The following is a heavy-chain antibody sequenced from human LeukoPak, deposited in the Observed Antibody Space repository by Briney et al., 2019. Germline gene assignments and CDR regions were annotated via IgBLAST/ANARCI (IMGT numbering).Heavy chain of an antibody. CDR3: AKNIVGALRGGAFDI. Sequence: GGSLRLSCAASGFTFSTFAMIWVRQPPGKGLEWVSSIFPSGGEIHYADSVRGRFTISRDNSKSTLSLQMNSLRAEDTAVYYCAKNIVGALRGGAFDIWGQGTMVTVSS. CDR2: IFPSGGEI. CDR1: GFTFSTFA. V-gene: IGHV3-23*01. J-gene: IGHJ3*02. D-gene: IGHD1-26*01.